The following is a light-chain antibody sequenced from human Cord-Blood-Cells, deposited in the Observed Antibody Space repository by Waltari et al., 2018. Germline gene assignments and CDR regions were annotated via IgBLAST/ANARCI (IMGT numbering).Light chain of an antibody. CDR3: QQYNSS. Sequence: DIQMTQSPSTLSASVGDRVTITCRASQSISSWFAWYQQKPGKAPKLLIDKASSLESGVPSRFSGSGSGTEFTLTISSLQPDDFATYYCQQYNSSFGQGTKLEIK. CDR2: KAS. CDR1: QSISSW. J-gene: IGKJ2*01. V-gene: IGKV1-5*03.